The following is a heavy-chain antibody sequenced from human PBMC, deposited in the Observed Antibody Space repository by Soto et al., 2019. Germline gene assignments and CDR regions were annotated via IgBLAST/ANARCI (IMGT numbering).Heavy chain of an antibody. D-gene: IGHD3-3*01. CDR1: GDSVSSNSAA. Sequence: QVQLQQSGPGLVKPSQTLSLTCAISGDSVSSNSAAWNWIRQSPSRGLEWLGRTYYRSKWYNDSAVSVKSRITINPDTAKNQFSLQLNSVTLEDKAVYYCARGGITIYGVVIRTFDYWGQGTLVTVSS. CDR2: TYYRSKWYN. CDR3: ARGGITIYGVVIRTFDY. V-gene: IGHV6-1*01. J-gene: IGHJ4*02.